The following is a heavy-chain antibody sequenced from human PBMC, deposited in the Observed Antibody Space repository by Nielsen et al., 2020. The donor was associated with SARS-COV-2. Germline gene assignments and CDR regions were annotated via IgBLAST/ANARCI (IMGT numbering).Heavy chain of an antibody. V-gene: IGHV4-31*03. D-gene: IGHD2-2*01. Sequence: LRLSCTVSGGSISSGGYYWSWIRQHPGKGLEWIGYIYYSGSTYYNPSLKSRVTISVDTSKNQFSLKLSSVTAADTAVYYCARVGGLGYCSSTSCSYYYMDVWGKGTTVTVSS. CDR1: GGSISSGGYY. CDR2: IYYSGST. CDR3: ARVGGLGYCSSTSCSYYYMDV. J-gene: IGHJ6*03.